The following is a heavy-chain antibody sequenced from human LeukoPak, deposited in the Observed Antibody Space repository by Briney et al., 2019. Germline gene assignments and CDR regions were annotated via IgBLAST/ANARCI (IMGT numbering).Heavy chain of an antibody. D-gene: IGHD3-3*01. CDR2: ISSSSSTI. Sequence: GGSLRLSCAASGFTFSSYSMNWVRQAPGKGLEWVSYISSSSSTIYYADSVKGRFTISRDNAKNSLYLQMNSLRDEDTAVYYCARVGGGFWSGYWGNYYYGMDVWGQGTTVTVSS. CDR1: GFTFSSYS. CDR3: ARVGGGFWSGYWGNYYYGMDV. J-gene: IGHJ6*02. V-gene: IGHV3-48*02.